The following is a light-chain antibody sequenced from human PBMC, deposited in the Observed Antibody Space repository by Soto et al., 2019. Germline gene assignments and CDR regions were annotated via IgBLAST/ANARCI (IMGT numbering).Light chain of an antibody. V-gene: IGLV2-11*01. J-gene: IGLJ1*01. CDR2: DVN. CDR3: CSYVGSYTYV. CDR1: SSDVGGYNY. Sequence: QSVLTQPRSVSGSPGQSVTISCTGTSSDVGGYNYVSWYQQHPGKAPKLMIYDVNKRPSGVPDRFSGSKSDNTASLTISGLQAEDEADYYRCSYVGSYTYVFGTGTKVTVL.